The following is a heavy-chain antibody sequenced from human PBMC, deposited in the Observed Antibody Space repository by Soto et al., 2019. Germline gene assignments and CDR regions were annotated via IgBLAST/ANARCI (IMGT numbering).Heavy chain of an antibody. V-gene: IGHV1-2*02. D-gene: IGHD6-6*01. J-gene: IGHJ5*02. CDR3: AKDLTRQLAYWLDP. CDR1: GFSFTGYY. CDR2: INAHSGGT. Sequence: ASVKVSCKASGFSFTGYYIHWLRQAPGQGLEWMGWINAHSGGTEYAQKFQGRVTLTRDTSIATAYPTLTSLTSDDTALYYCAKDLTRQLAYWLDPWGQGTQVTVYS.